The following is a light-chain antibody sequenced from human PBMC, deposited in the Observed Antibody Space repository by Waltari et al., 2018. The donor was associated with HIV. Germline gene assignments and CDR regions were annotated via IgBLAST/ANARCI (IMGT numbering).Light chain of an antibody. CDR2: DDT. Sequence: SYELTQPPSVSVSPGQTARITCSGDALPKKYAYWYQQKSGQAPILVIYDDTKRPSGVRERFSGSTSGTMATLSISGAQVEDESDYYCYSRDTSGIHFVFGTGTKVTGL. J-gene: IGLJ1*01. V-gene: IGLV3-10*01. CDR1: ALPKKY. CDR3: YSRDTSGIHFV.